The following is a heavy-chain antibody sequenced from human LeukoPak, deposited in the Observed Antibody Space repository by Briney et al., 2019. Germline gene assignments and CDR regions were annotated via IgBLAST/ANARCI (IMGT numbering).Heavy chain of an antibody. J-gene: IGHJ4*02. Sequence: GGSLRLSCAASGFTFSSYAMHWVRQAPGKGLEWVAVISYDGSNKYYADSVKGRFTISRDNSKNTLYLQMNSLRAEDTAVYYCARDGEGAAGHFDYWGQGTLVTVSS. CDR3: ARDGEGAAGHFDY. D-gene: IGHD6-13*01. V-gene: IGHV3-30*04. CDR1: GFTFSSYA. CDR2: ISYDGSNK.